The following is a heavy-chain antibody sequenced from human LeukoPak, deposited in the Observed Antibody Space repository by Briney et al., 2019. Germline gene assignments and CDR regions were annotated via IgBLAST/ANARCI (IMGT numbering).Heavy chain of an antibody. Sequence: SETLSLTCTVSGGSISSGPYYWSWIRQHPGRGLEWIGYIYDSGSAYYNPSLKSRVTISVDRSKNQFSLKLSSVTAADTAVYYCARGLVRGVPFDYWGQGTLVTVSS. CDR1: GGSISSGPYY. CDR3: ARGLVRGVPFDY. CDR2: IYDSGSA. J-gene: IGHJ4*02. D-gene: IGHD3-10*01. V-gene: IGHV4-30-4*08.